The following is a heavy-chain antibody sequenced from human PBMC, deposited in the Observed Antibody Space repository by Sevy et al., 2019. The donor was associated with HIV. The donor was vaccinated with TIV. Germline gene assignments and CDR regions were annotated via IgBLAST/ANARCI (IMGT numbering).Heavy chain of an antibody. V-gene: IGHV1-69*13. J-gene: IGHJ6*02. D-gene: IGHD6-13*01. CDR3: AREQQLGYYYYYGMDV. Sequence: ASVKVSCKASGGTFSSYAISWVRQAPGQGLEWMGGIIPIFGTANYAQKFQGRVTFTADESTSTAYMELSSLRSEDTAVYYCAREQQLGYYYYYGMDVWGQGTTVTVSS. CDR2: IIPIFGTA. CDR1: GGTFSSYA.